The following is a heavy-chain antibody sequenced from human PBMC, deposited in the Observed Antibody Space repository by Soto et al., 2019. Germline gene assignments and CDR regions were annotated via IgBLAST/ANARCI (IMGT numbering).Heavy chain of an antibody. CDR2: ISSSSSYI. D-gene: IGHD5-18*01. Sequence: EVQLVESGGGLVKTGGSLRLSCAASGFTFSSYSMNWVRQAPGKGLEWVSSISSSSSYIYYADSVKGRFTISRDNAKNSLSLQLNRLRAEDTAVYYCARDQPRYSYGSGLGYWGQGTLVTVSS. CDR3: ARDQPRYSYGSGLGY. J-gene: IGHJ4*02. V-gene: IGHV3-21*01. CDR1: GFTFSSYS.